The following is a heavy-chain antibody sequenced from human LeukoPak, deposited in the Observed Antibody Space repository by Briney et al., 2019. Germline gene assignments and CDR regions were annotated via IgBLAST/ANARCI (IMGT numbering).Heavy chain of an antibody. CDR2: ISGSADST. V-gene: IGHV3-23*01. CDR3: AKDRGV. J-gene: IGHJ4*02. Sequence: KGLEWVSGISGSADSTYYADSVKGRFTISRDNSKNTLFLQMNRLRAEDTAVYYCAKDRGVWGQGTLVTVSX.